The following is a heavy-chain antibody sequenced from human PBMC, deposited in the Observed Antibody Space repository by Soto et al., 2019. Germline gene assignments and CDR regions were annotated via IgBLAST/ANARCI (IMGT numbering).Heavy chain of an antibody. CDR2: ISGSGGST. CDR3: AKDELRWYFDY. J-gene: IGHJ4*02. CDR1: GFTFSSYA. V-gene: IGHV3-23*01. D-gene: IGHD4-17*01. Sequence: EVQLLESGGGLVQPGGSLRLSCAASGFTFSSYAMSWVRQPQGRGLEWVSAISGSGGSTYYADSVKGRFTISRDNSKNTLYLQMNSLRAEDTAVYYCAKDELRWYFDYWGQGTLVTVSS.